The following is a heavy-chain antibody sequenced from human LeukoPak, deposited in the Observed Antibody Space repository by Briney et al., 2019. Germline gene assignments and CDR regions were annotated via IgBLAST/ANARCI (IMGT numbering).Heavy chain of an antibody. CDR1: GFTFSNNG. Sequence: GGSLRLSCAASGFTFSNNGMSWVRQAPGKGLEWVAGISGSGGGTNYADSVKGRFTISRDNSKNTLYLQMNSLRAEDTAVYFCAKRGVVIRVILVGFHKEAYYFDSWGQGALVTVSS. CDR2: ISGSGGGT. CDR3: AKRGVVIRVILVGFHKEAYYFDS. D-gene: IGHD3-22*01. V-gene: IGHV3-23*01. J-gene: IGHJ4*02.